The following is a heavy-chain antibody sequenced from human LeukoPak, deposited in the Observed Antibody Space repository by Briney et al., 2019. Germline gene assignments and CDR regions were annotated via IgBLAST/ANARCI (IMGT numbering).Heavy chain of an antibody. J-gene: IGHJ4*02. Sequence: GGGLRLSCAASGFTFSSYAMHWVRQAPGKGLEWVAVISYDGSNKYYADSVKGRFTISRDNSKNTLYLQMNSLRAEDTAVYYCARDSSYYYDSSGYPGFDYWGQGTLVTVSS. V-gene: IGHV3-30*01. D-gene: IGHD3-22*01. CDR1: GFTFSSYA. CDR3: ARDSSYYYDSSGYPGFDY. CDR2: ISYDGSNK.